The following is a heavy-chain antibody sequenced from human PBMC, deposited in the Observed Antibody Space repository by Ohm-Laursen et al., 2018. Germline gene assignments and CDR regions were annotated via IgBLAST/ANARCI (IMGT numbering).Heavy chain of an antibody. CDR1: GFTVRTNH. Sequence: SLRLSCAASGFTVRTNHMSWVRQAPGKGLEWVSIIYSGDYTNYEDSVKGRFTISRDNAKNTLYLQMNSLRAEDTAVYYCATPGVIAVAGQLEYGMDVWGQGTTVTVSS. D-gene: IGHD6-19*01. CDR3: ATPGVIAVAGQLEYGMDV. CDR2: IYSGDYT. V-gene: IGHV3-53*01. J-gene: IGHJ6*02.